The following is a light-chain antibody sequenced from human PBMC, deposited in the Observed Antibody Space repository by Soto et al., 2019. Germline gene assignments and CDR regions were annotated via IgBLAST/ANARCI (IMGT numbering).Light chain of an antibody. CDR1: QSISNW. J-gene: IGKJ1*01. CDR2: KAS. Sequence: DIQMTQSPSTLSASVGDRVTITCRASQSISNWLAWYQQKRGKAPKLLIYKASSLESGVPSRFRGSGSEKEFPLTINRLQPDDFVTYYCQQYNNYWTFGQGTKVEIK. V-gene: IGKV1-5*03. CDR3: QQYNNYWT.